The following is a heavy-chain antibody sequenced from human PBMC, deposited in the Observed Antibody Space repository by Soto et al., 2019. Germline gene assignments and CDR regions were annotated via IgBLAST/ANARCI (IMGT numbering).Heavy chain of an antibody. CDR2: TYYRSKWYI. J-gene: IGHJ6*02. D-gene: IGHD3-3*01. CDR1: GDSVSSNIAS. Sequence: SQTLSLTCAIPGDSVSSNIASCNWIRQSPSRGLEWLGRTYYRSKWYIDYAVSVKSRITINPDTSKNQFSLQLNSVTPEDTDVYYCAREAGRITIFGGVIIGNYGMDVWGQGTTVTVSS. V-gene: IGHV6-1*01. CDR3: AREAGRITIFGGVIIGNYGMDV.